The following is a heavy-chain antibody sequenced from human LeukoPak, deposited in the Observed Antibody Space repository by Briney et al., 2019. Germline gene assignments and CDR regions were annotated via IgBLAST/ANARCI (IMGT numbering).Heavy chain of an antibody. CDR2: IYYSGST. CDR3: ARVGRLAMGTATAFDI. J-gene: IGHJ3*02. V-gene: IGHV4-59*11. D-gene: IGHD1-26*01. CDR1: GGSISSLY. Sequence: SETLSLTCTVSGGSISSLYWNWIRQPPGKGLEWIGYIYYSGSTDYNPSLMSRVTISVDTSKNQFSLKLSSVSAADTAVYYCARVGRLAMGTATAFDIWGQGTMVTVSS.